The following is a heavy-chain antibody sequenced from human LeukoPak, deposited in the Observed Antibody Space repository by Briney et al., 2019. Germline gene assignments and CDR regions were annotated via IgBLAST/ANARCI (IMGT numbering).Heavy chain of an antibody. CDR2: IKEDGSET. CDR1: GLNFNSRW. V-gene: IGHV3-7*03. CDR3: ARDGGWWRFDF. D-gene: IGHD2-8*02. J-gene: IGHJ4*02. Sequence: GGSLRLSCVASGLNFNSRWMDWVRRAPGQGLEWVASIKEDGSETHYVDSVRGRFTISRDNDKNSLYLQMNNLRAEDTAMYYCARDGGWWRFDFWGQGALVTVSS.